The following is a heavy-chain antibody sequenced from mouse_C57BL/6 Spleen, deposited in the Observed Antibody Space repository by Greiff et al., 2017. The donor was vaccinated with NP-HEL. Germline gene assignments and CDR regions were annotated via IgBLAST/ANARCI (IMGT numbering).Heavy chain of an antibody. J-gene: IGHJ1*03. V-gene: IGHV1-69*01. CDR1: GYTFTSYW. Sequence: QVQLQQPGAELVMPGASVKLSCKASGYTFTSYWMHWVKQRPGQGLEWIGEIDPSDSYTNYNQKFKGKSTLTVDKSSSTAYMQLSSLTSEDSAVYYCARVGRYFDVWGTGTTVTVSS. CDR3: ARVGRYFDV. CDR2: IDPSDSYT.